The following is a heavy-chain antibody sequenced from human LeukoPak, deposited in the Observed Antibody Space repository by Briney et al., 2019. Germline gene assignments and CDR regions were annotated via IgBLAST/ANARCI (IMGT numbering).Heavy chain of an antibody. Sequence: QSGGSLRLSCAASGFTFSSYAMSWLRQAPGKGREGGSAISGRGDSTYYADSVEGRFTISRDNSKNTLYLQLNSLRAEDTAVYYCAKDKRVGAHDYRGQGTLVTVSP. CDR2: ISGRGDST. CDR1: GFTFSSYA. V-gene: IGHV3-23*01. D-gene: IGHD1-26*01. CDR3: AKDKRVGAHDY. J-gene: IGHJ4*02.